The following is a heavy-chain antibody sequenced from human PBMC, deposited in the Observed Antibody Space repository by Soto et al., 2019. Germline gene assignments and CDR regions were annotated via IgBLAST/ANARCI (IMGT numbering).Heavy chain of an antibody. J-gene: IGHJ5*02. Sequence: SETLSLTCTVSGGSISSYYWSWIRQPPGKGLEWIGYIYYSGSTNYNPSLKSRVTISVDTSKNQFSLKLSSVTAADTAVYYCARDVGYCSGGSCGNWFDPWGQGTLVTVSS. CDR1: GGSISSYY. D-gene: IGHD2-15*01. V-gene: IGHV4-59*01. CDR2: IYYSGST. CDR3: ARDVGYCSGGSCGNWFDP.